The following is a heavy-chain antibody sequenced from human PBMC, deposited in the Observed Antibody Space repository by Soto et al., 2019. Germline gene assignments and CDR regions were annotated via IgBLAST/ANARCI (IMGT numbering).Heavy chain of an antibody. J-gene: IGHJ6*02. CDR3: ARVQDYGDYYYYGMDV. D-gene: IGHD4-17*01. Sequence: PGGSLRLSCAASGFTFSSYAMHWVRQAPGKGLEWVAVISYDGSNKYYADSVKGRFTISRDNSKNTLYLQMNSLRAEDTAVYYCARVQDYGDYYYYGMDVWGQGTTVTVSS. V-gene: IGHV3-30-3*01. CDR2: ISYDGSNK. CDR1: GFTFSSYA.